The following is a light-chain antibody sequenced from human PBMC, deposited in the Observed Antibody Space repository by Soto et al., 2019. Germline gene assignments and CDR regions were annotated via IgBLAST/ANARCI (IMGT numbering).Light chain of an antibody. CDR3: NSYATGNTRV. CDR1: SSDIGDYDY. J-gene: IGLJ1*01. Sequence: QSVLTQPASVSGSPGQSITISCTGSSSDIGDYDYVSWYQQHPGKAPKVLISEVSNRPSGVSNRFSGSKSGNTASLTISGLQAGGEADYYCNSYATGNTRVFGTGAKV. V-gene: IGLV2-14*01. CDR2: EVS.